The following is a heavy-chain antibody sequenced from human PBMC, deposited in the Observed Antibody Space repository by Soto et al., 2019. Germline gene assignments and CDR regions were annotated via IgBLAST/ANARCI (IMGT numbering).Heavy chain of an antibody. CDR3: ARGLTTVTTVRYFDY. CDR1: GGSISSYY. V-gene: IGHV4-59*08. Sequence: SETLSLTCTVSGGSISSYYWSWIRQPPGKGLEWIGYIYYSVSTNYNPSLKSRVTISVDTSKNQFSLKLSSVTAADTAVYYCARGLTTVTTVRYFDYWGQGALVTV. CDR2: IYYSVST. D-gene: IGHD4-17*01. J-gene: IGHJ4*02.